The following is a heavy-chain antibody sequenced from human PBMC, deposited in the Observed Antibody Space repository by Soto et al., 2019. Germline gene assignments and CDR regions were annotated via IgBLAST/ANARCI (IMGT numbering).Heavy chain of an antibody. Sequence: QVQLVQSGAEVRKPGASVKVSCKASGYTFSTSGMSWLRQAPGQGLEWMGWISTYNGDTNDAQKFQDRVTMTSDTSTGTVYMELRSLRSDDTAVYYCARAGAAPYYYYGMDVWGQGTRVTVSS. J-gene: IGHJ6*02. CDR2: ISTYNGDT. CDR3: ARAGAAPYYYYGMDV. D-gene: IGHD2-15*01. CDR1: GYTFSTSG. V-gene: IGHV1-18*01.